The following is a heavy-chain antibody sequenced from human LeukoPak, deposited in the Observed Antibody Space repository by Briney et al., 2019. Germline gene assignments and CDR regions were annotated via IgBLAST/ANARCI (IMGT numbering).Heavy chain of an antibody. D-gene: IGHD5-24*01. Sequence: PSETLSLTCTVSGDSIPSAYYFWSWIRQPPGKGLEWMGSVYFDGDTSYSPSLKSRVIISVDTSKNQFSLKLSSVTAADTAVYYCARRRWLQPFDYWGQGTLVTVSS. CDR1: GDSIPSAYYF. J-gene: IGHJ4*02. CDR2: VYFDGDT. V-gene: IGHV4-39*01. CDR3: ARRRWLQPFDY.